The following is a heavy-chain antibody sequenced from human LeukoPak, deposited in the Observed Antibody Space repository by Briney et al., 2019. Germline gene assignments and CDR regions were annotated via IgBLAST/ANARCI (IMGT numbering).Heavy chain of an antibody. CDR3: ARDPAAHRYFVS. CDR1: GGSISSYH. D-gene: IGHD3-16*02. CDR2: ISDSGST. J-gene: IGHJ4*02. Sequence: PSETLSLTCTVSGGSISSYHWSWIRQPPGKALEWIGCISDSGSTTHNPSLKSRVTISIDTSKSQFSLRLNSVTAADTAVYYCARDPAAHRYFVSWGRGTLVTVSS. V-gene: IGHV4-59*01.